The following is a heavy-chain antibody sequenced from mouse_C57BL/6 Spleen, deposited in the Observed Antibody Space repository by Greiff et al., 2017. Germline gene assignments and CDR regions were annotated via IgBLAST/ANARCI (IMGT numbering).Heavy chain of an antibody. D-gene: IGHD3-2*02. CDR3: ATRQLRPGYFDV. Sequence: QVQLKESGAELVKPGASVKISCKASGYAFSSYWMNWVKQRPGKGLEWIGQIYPGDGDTNYNGKFKGKATLTADKSSSTAYMQLSSLTSEDSAVYFCATRQLRPGYFDVWGTGTTVTVSS. CDR2: IYPGDGDT. J-gene: IGHJ1*03. V-gene: IGHV1-80*01. CDR1: GYAFSSYW.